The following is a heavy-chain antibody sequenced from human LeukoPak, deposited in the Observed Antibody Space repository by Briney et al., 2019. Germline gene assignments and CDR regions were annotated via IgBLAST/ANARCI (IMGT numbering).Heavy chain of an antibody. CDR1: GYTFTEYY. V-gene: IGHV1-2*02. CDR2: INTSTGGT. Sequence: ASLKVSCTTSGYTFTEYYLHWVRQAPAQGLEWMGWINTSTGGTNYAQKFQGRVTMTRDTPISTAYMELSRLRSDDTAVYYCARDLYGDYRPYYYGMDVWGQGTTVTVSS. D-gene: IGHD4-17*01. J-gene: IGHJ6*02. CDR3: ARDLYGDYRPYYYGMDV.